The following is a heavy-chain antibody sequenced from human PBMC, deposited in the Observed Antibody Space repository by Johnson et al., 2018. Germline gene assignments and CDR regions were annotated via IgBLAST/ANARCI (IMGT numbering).Heavy chain of an antibody. V-gene: IGHV3-21*01. CDR1: GFTFSSYS. Sequence: EVQLVESGGGLVKPGGSLRLSCAASGFTFSSYSMNWVRQAPGKGLEWVSSISSSSSYIYYADSVKGRFTISRDNAKNSRFLQMNSLRAEDTAGFYCARDSSSSRGGWHYYGMDVWGQGTTVTVSS. J-gene: IGHJ6*02. CDR3: ARDSSSSRGGWHYYGMDV. D-gene: IGHD6-6*01. CDR2: ISSSSSYI.